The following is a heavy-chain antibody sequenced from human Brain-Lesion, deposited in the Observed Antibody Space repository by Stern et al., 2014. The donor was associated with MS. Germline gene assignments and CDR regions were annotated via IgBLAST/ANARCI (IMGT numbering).Heavy chain of an antibody. CDR3: ARDLIRGYGLDV. D-gene: IGHD2-21*01. V-gene: IGHV4-61*02. CDR2: IQPRGTT. Sequence: QLQLQESGPGLVKPSQTLSLICTVSGDSINSDIHHWSWIRQPAGKGLECSGLIQPRGTTNYNPSLKSRVPISMEPSKHVPVKLISVTAADTAVYYCARDLIRGYGLDVWGQGTTVTVSS. CDR1: GDSINSDIHH. J-gene: IGHJ6*02.